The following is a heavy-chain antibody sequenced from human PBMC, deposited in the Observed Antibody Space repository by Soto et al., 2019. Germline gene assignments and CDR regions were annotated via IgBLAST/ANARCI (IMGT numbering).Heavy chain of an antibody. CDR2: IYHSGST. V-gene: IGHV4-4*02. CDR1: GGSISSSYW. CDR3: ARVSGSYFSGMDV. J-gene: IGHJ6*02. Sequence: QVQLQESGPGLVKPSGTLSLTCAVSGGSISSSYWWSWVRQHPGKGLEWIGEIYHSGSTNSNTSLKSRGTIPADQSKTQFSLKVTSVTAADTAVYYCARVSGSYFSGMDVWGQGTTVTVSS.